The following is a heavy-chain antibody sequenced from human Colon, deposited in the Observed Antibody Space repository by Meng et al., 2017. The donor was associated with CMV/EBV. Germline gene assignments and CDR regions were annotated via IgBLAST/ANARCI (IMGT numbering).Heavy chain of an antibody. CDR1: RGYIGNYY. J-gene: IGHJ5*02. D-gene: IGHD1-7*01. CDR3: ARGEWNYIGWFDP. CDR2: VSHNGRT. V-gene: IGHV4-59*01. Sequence: SETLSLTCTVSRGYIGNYYWSWIRQSPGRGLEWIGYVSHNGRTSYSPALKSRVAISVDTSKNQFSLKLNSVTTADTAVYYCARGEWNYIGWFDPWGQGSLVTSPQ.